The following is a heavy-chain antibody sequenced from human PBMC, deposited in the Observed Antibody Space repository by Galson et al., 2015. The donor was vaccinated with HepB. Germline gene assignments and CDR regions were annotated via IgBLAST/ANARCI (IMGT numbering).Heavy chain of an antibody. V-gene: IGHV1-3*01. CDR2: INAGNGNT. D-gene: IGHD4-17*01. Sequence: SVKVSCKASGYTFTSYAMHWVRQAPGQRLEWMGWINAGNGNTKYSQKFQGRVTITRDTSASTAYMELSSLRSEDTAVYYCARDRGYGDYAVGYYYYMDVWGKGTTVTVSS. CDR3: ARDRGYGDYAVGYYYYMDV. J-gene: IGHJ6*03. CDR1: GYTFTSYA.